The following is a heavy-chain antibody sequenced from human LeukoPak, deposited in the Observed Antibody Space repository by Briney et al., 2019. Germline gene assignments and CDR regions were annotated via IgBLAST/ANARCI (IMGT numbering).Heavy chain of an antibody. V-gene: IGHV3-21*01. Sequence: PGGSLRLSCAASGFTFSSYEMNWVRQAPGKGLEWVSSISSSSSYIYYADSVKGRFTISRDNAKNSLYLQMNSLRAEDTAVYYCARVARGYSYGPYYFDYWGQGTLVTVSS. D-gene: IGHD5-18*01. CDR1: GFTFSSYE. J-gene: IGHJ4*02. CDR2: ISSSSSYI. CDR3: ARVARGYSYGPYYFDY.